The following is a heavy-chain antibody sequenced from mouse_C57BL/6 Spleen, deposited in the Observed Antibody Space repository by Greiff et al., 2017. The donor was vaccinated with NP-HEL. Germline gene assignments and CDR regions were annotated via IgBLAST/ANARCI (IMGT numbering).Heavy chain of an antibody. CDR1: GYTFTSYG. CDR3: AREIAPYAMDY. J-gene: IGHJ4*01. CDR2: IYPRSGNT. Sequence: LVESGAELARPGASVKLSCKASGYTFTSYGISWVKQRTGQGLEWIGEIYPRSGNTYYNEKFKGKATLTADKSSSTAYMELRSLTSEDSAVYFCAREIAPYAMDYWGQGTSVTVSS. D-gene: IGHD6-1*01. V-gene: IGHV1-81*01.